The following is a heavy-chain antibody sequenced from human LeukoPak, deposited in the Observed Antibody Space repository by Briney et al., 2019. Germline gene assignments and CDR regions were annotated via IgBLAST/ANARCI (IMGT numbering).Heavy chain of an antibody. CDR1: GYTFTSHG. V-gene: IGHV1-18*01. CDR3: ARDHYYDSSGYYTL. D-gene: IGHD3-22*01. Sequence: ASVKVSCKASGYTFTSHGISWVRQAPGQGLEWMGWINTYIGNTNYAQKFQGRVTMTTDTSTSTAYMELRSLRSDDTAVYYCARDHYYDSSGYYTLWGQGTLVTVSS. CDR2: INTYIGNT. J-gene: IGHJ4*02.